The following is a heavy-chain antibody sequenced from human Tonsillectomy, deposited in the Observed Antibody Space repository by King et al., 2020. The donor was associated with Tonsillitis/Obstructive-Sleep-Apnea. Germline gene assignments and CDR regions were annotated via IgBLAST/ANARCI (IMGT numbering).Heavy chain of an antibody. J-gene: IGHJ3*02. D-gene: IGHD6-19*01. Sequence: VQLVESGGGVVQPGRSLRLSCAASGFTFSSYGMHWVRQAPGKGLEGVAVIWYDGSNKYYADSVKGRFTISRDNSKNTLYLQMNSLRAEDTAVYYCARDYAAVAGWGDAFDIWGQGTMVTVSS. CDR1: GFTFSSYG. CDR3: ARDYAAVAGWGDAFDI. CDR2: IWYDGSNK. V-gene: IGHV3-33*01.